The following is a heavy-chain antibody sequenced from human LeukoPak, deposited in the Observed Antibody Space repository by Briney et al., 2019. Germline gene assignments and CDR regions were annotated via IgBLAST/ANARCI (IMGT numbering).Heavy chain of an antibody. Sequence: SVKVSCKSSGGAFSSDAVSWVRQAPGQGLEWMGGIIPIFGKTNFAQRFQGRVTLTADESTSTVFMELSSLRSEDTAVYYCASSTSSWDYFDYWGQGALVTVSS. CDR2: IIPIFGKT. CDR1: GGAFSSDA. D-gene: IGHD6-6*01. J-gene: IGHJ4*02. CDR3: ASSTSSWDYFDY. V-gene: IGHV1-69*13.